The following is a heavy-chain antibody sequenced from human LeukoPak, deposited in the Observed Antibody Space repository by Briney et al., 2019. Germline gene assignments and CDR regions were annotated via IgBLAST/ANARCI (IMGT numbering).Heavy chain of an antibody. CDR1: GFTFSSYA. CDR2: ISGSGGST. J-gene: IGHJ3*02. V-gene: IGHV3-23*01. Sequence: GGSLRLSCAASGFTFSSYAMSWVRQAPGKGLEWVSAISGSGGSTYYADSVKGRFTISRDNSKNMLYLQMNSLRAEDTAVYYCAKAAGGYCSGGSCYGDAFDIWGQGTMVTVSS. CDR3: AKAAGGYCSGGSCYGDAFDI. D-gene: IGHD2-15*01.